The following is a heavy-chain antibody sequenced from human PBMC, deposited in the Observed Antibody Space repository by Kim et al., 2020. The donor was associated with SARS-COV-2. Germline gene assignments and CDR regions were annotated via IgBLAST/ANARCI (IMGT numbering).Heavy chain of an antibody. V-gene: IGHV3-7*01. CDR1: GFTFSSYW. D-gene: IGHD6-19*01. J-gene: IGHJ4*02. CDR2: VKQDGSEK. Sequence: GGSLRLSCAASGFTFSSYWMSWVRQVPGKGLEWVANVKQDGSEKYYVDSVKGRFTISRDNAKNSLYLQMSSLRAEDTAVYYCARDLLGAVAGTSDYWGQGALVTVSS. CDR3: ARDLLGAVAGTSDY.